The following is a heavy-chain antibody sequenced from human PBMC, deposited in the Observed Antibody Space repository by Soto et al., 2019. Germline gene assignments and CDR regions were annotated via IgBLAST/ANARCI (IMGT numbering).Heavy chain of an antibody. Sequence: VKGACKAAGGSFSSYAISWVRKNPGQGQEWKGGIIPIFGTANYAQKFQGRVTINADESTSTAYMELSSLRSEDTAVYFCVRCFYSSTSSYDLGWYLELWGRGTLVTVTS. CDR3: VRCFYSSTSSYDLGWYLEL. V-gene: IGHV1-69*13. CDR1: GGSFSSYA. CDR2: IIPIFGTA. D-gene: IGHD2-2*01. J-gene: IGHJ2*01.